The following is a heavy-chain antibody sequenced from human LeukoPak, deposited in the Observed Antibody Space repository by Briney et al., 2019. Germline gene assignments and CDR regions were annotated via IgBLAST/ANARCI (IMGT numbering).Heavy chain of an antibody. V-gene: IGHV3-30-3*01. CDR3: ARGPHCGDYEGYYFDY. CDR2: ISYDGSNK. Sequence: GGSLRLSCAASGFTFSSYAMHWVRQAPGKGLEWVAVISYDGSNKYYADSVKGRFTISRDNPKNTLYLQMSSLRAEDTAVYYCARGPHCGDYEGYYFDYWGQGTLVTVSS. J-gene: IGHJ4*02. CDR1: GFTFSSYA. D-gene: IGHD4-17*01.